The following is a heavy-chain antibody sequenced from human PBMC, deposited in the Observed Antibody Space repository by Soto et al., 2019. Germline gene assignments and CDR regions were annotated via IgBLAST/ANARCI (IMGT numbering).Heavy chain of an antibody. CDR2: ISWNSGSI. D-gene: IGHD3-9*01. V-gene: IGHV3-9*01. J-gene: IGHJ3*02. CDR1: GFTFDDYA. Sequence: GGSLRLSCAASGFTFDDYAMHWVRQAPGKGLEWVSGISWNSGSIVYADSVKGRFTISRDNAKNSLYLKMNSLKAEDTALYYSSKDTYYDILTGYSHAFDIWGQGTMVTVSS. CDR3: SKDTYYDILTGYSHAFDI.